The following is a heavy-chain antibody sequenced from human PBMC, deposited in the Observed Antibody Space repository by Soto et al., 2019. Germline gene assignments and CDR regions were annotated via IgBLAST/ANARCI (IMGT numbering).Heavy chain of an antibody. CDR1: GYRFTSYS. D-gene: IGHD6-13*01. V-gene: IGHV5-51*01. J-gene: IGHJ6*02. Sequence: GESLQICCKGSGYRFTSYSSGGVRQRPGTGLEWMVIIYPGDSDTRYSPSVQGQGTISADKSISTAYLQWSSLKASDTAMYYCARTSSSSSGHYGMDVWGQGTTVTVSS. CDR3: ARTSSSSSGHYGMDV. CDR2: IYPGDSDT.